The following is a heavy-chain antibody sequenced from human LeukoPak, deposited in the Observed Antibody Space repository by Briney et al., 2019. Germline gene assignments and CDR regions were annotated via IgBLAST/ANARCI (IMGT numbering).Heavy chain of an antibody. V-gene: IGHV3-64*01. D-gene: IGHD5-24*01. CDR1: GFTFSSYA. Sequence: GGSLRLSCAASGFTFSSYAMPWVRQAPGKGLEYVSAISSNGGSTYYANSVKGRFTISRDNSKNTLYLQMGSLRAEDMAVYYCARAGVEMATILGYWGQGTLVTVSS. CDR3: ARAGVEMATILGY. J-gene: IGHJ4*02. CDR2: ISSNGGST.